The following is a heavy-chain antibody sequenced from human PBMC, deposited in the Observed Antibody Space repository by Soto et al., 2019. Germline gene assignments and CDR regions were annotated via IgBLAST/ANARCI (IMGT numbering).Heavy chain of an antibody. CDR3: ARDPTTYYYYYGMDV. CDR1: GGTFSSYT. Sequence: QVQLVQSGAEVKKPGSSVKVSCKASGGTFSSYTISWVRQAPGQGLEWMGRIIPILGIATYAQKFQGRVTITADKSTSAAYMELSSLRSEDTAVYYCARDPTTYYYYYGMDVWGQGTTVTVSS. CDR2: IIPILGIA. D-gene: IGHD4-17*01. V-gene: IGHV1-69*08. J-gene: IGHJ6*02.